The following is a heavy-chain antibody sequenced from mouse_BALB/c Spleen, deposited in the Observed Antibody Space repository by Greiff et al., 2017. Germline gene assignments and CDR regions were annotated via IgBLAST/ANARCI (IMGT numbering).Heavy chain of an antibody. V-gene: IGHV5-12-1*01. Sequence: EVQGVESGGGLVKPGGSLKLSCAASGFAFSSYDMSWVRQTPEKRLEWVAYISSGGGSTYYPDTVKGRFTISRDNAKNTLYLQMSSLKSEDTAMYYCARHNYYGSSPYYFDFWGQGTTLTVSS. J-gene: IGHJ2*01. CDR1: GFAFSSYD. CDR2: ISSGGGST. D-gene: IGHD1-1*01. CDR3: ARHNYYGSSPYYFDF.